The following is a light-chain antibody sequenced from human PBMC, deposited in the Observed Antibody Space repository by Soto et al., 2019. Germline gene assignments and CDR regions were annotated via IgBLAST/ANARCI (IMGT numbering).Light chain of an antibody. CDR2: EVF. Sequence: QSALPQPASVSGSPGQSITISCTGTSSDVGSYPLVSWYQQHPGEAPKLLIFEVFRRPSGVSNRFSGSKSGNTASLTISGLQAEDEAESYCCSYAGSSSPYVFGTGTKVTVL. V-gene: IGLV2-23*02. CDR1: SSDVGSYPL. J-gene: IGLJ1*01. CDR3: CSYAGSSSPYV.